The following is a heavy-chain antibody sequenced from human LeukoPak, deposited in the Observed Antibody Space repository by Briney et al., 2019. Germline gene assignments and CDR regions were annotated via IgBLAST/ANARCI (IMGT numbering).Heavy chain of an antibody. D-gene: IGHD2-2*01. J-gene: IGHJ4*02. CDR2: ISSSSSYI. CDR3: ARDGWVVPGLSVY. V-gene: IGHV3-21*01. CDR1: GFTFSSYS. Sequence: GGSLRLSCAASGFTFSSYSMNWVRQAPGKGLEWVSSISSSSSYIYYADSVKGRFTISRDNAKNSLYLQMNSLRAEDTAVYYCARDGWVVPGLSVYWGQGTLVTASS.